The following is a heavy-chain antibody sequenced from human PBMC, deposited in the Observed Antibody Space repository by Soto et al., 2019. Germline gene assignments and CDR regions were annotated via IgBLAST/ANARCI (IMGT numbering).Heavy chain of an antibody. CDR2: IKSKTDGGTT. D-gene: IGHD6-19*01. J-gene: IGHJ3*02. Sequence: PGGSLRLSCAASGFTFSNAWMSWVRQAPGKGLEWVGRIKSKTDGGTTDYAAPVKGRFTISRDDSKNTLYLQMNSLKTEDTAVYYCGAVAGPDAFDIWGQGTMVTVSS. CDR3: GAVAGPDAFDI. V-gene: IGHV3-15*01. CDR1: GFTFSNAW.